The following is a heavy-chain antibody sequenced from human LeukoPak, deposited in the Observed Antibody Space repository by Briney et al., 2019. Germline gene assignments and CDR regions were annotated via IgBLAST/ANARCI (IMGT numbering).Heavy chain of an antibody. Sequence: SETLSLTCTVSGGSISSSSYYWGWIRQPPGKGLEWIGSIYYSGSTYYNPSLKSRVTISVDTSKNQFSLRLSSVTAADTAVYYCARLSLLVGYCFDYWGQGTLVTVSS. CDR1: GGSISSSSYY. V-gene: IGHV4-39*07. CDR3: ARLSLLVGYCFDY. CDR2: IYYSGST. J-gene: IGHJ4*02. D-gene: IGHD6-13*01.